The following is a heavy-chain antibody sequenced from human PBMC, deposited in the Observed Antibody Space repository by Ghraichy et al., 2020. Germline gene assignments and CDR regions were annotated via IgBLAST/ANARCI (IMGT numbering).Heavy chain of an antibody. Sequence: GGSLRLSCAASGFTFSSYSMNWVHQAPGKGLEWVSSISSSSSYIYYADSVKGRFTISRDNAKNSLYLQMNSLRAEDTAVYYCARIHCSSTSCYSTRHHYYYYGMDVWGQGTTVTVSS. CDR2: ISSSSSYI. J-gene: IGHJ6*02. D-gene: IGHD2-2*01. CDR3: ARIHCSSTSCYSTRHHYYYYGMDV. V-gene: IGHV3-21*01. CDR1: GFTFSSYS.